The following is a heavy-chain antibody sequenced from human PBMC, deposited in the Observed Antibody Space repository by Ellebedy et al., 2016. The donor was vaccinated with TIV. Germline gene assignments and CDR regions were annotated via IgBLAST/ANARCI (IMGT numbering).Heavy chain of an antibody. Sequence: SETLSLTCTVSGGSISSGGYFWSWIRQHQGKGLEWIGYIYYSGSTSYNPSLKSRVTISVDTSKKQFSLKLSSVTAADTAVYYCARSPGRNDYTIFNWGQGTLVTVSS. CDR2: IYYSGST. V-gene: IGHV4-31*03. CDR1: GGSISSGGYF. D-gene: IGHD4-11*01. J-gene: IGHJ4*02. CDR3: ARSPGRNDYTIFN.